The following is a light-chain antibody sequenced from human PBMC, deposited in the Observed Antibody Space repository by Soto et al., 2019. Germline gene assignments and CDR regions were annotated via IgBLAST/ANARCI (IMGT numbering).Light chain of an antibody. CDR3: HQYGSSPRWT. CDR2: GAS. V-gene: IGKV3-20*01. Sequence: EIVLTQSPGTLSLSPGERATLSCRARQSVSSSYLAWSQQKPGQAPRLLIYGASSRATGIPDRFSGSGSGSDFTLTISGLQPEDFAVYYCHQYGSSPRWTFGQGTKVEIK. CDR1: QSVSSSY. J-gene: IGKJ1*01.